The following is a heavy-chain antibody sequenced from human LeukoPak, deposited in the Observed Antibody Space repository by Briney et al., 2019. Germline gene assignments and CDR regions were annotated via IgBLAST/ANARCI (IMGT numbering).Heavy chain of an antibody. V-gene: IGHV4-61*02. CDR3: ARDAIVGATKRALDY. CDR2: VYTSGST. CDR1: GGSITSGTYY. D-gene: IGHD1-26*01. J-gene: IGHJ4*02. Sequence: SQTLSLTCTVSGGSITSGTYYWTWIRQPAGKGLEWIGRVYTSGSTNYKPSLKSRVTISVDTSKNQFSLKLSSVTAADTAVYYCARDAIVGATKRALDYWGQGTLVTVSS.